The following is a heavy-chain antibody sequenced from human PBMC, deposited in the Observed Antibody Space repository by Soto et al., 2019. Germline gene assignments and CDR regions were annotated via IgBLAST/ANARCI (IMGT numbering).Heavy chain of an antibody. CDR2: INHSGST. D-gene: IGHD3-3*01. CDR1: GGSFSGYY. V-gene: IGHV4-34*01. CDR3: ANTYYNFWSGFYSGYYFDF. Sequence: QVHLQQWGAGLLKPSETLSLTCAVYGGSFSGYYWSWIRQPPGKGLEWIGEINHSGSTNYNPSLKSRVTTSVDTSKNQFSLKLSSVTAAATAVYFCANTYYNFWSGFYSGYYFDFWGQGTLVSVSS. J-gene: IGHJ4*02.